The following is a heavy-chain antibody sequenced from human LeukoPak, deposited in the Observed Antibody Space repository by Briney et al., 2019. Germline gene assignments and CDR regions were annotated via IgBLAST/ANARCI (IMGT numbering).Heavy chain of an antibody. D-gene: IGHD5-24*01. Sequence: GGSLRLSCAASGFTFSDYSMNWVRQAPGEGLEWISYVGIDSGNTNYADSVKGRFTISGDKAKNSLYLQMNSLRVEDTAVYYCARDYKYAFDNWGQGTLVTVSS. CDR3: ARDYKYAFDN. J-gene: IGHJ4*02. CDR2: VGIDSGNT. CDR1: GFTFSDYS. V-gene: IGHV3-48*01.